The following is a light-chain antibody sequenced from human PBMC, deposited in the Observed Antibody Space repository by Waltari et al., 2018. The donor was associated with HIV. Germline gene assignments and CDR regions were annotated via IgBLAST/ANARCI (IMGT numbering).Light chain of an antibody. Sequence: SYELTQPPSVSVSPGQTASITCSGDILGEKYACWYQQKPGQSTMLVIYQDSKRPSGIPGRFSASTSGSPATLTISGTQAMDDADYYCQASGSSTLLVFGGGTKLTVL. CDR1: ILGEKY. CDR3: QASGSSTLLV. CDR2: QDS. J-gene: IGLJ2*01. V-gene: IGLV3-1*01.